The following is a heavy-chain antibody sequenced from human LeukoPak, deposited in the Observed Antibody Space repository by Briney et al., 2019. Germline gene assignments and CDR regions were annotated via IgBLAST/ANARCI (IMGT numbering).Heavy chain of an antibody. J-gene: IGHJ4*02. CDR3: ARDRKRIQLWSVLHPFCCGY. Sequence: PGGSLRLSCAASGSTFRTSPMHWVRQAPGKGLEWVAVTSYDGKIKVYADSVKGRFTISRDIAKNMLYLEMNSLRAEDTAVYYCARDRKRIQLWSVLHPFCCGYWGQGTLVTVSS. CDR1: GSTFRTSP. D-gene: IGHD5-18*01. V-gene: IGHV3-30*04. CDR2: TSYDGKIK.